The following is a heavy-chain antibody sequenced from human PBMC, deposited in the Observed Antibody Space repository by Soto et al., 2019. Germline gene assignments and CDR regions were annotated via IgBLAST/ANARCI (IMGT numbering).Heavy chain of an antibody. CDR2: IRSRSYGRTT. V-gene: IGHV3-49*03. J-gene: IGHJ4*02. Sequence: SLRLSCTTSGFTFDDFALSWFRQPPGRGLEWVGFIRSRSYGRTTEYAASVKGRFTISRDDSKSTAYLQVNSLKTEDTAVYYCSRFRGQWLGTPFDSWGPGTLVTVSS. D-gene: IGHD6-19*01. CDR1: GFTFDDFA. CDR3: SRFRGQWLGTPFDS.